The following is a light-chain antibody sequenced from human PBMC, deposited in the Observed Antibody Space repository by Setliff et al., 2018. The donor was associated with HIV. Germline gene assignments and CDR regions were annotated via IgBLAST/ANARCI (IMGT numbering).Light chain of an antibody. CDR1: SSDVGAYDY. J-gene: IGLJ1*01. CDR3: CSYAGSYTFV. V-gene: IGLV2-11*01. CDR2: GVS. Sequence: QSALTQPRSVSGSRGQSVTFSCTRASSDVGAYDYVSWYQQHPGKAPKLIIYGVSKRPSGVPARFSGFKSGNTASLTISGLQPEDEADYYCCSYAGSYTFVFGRGTKVTVL.